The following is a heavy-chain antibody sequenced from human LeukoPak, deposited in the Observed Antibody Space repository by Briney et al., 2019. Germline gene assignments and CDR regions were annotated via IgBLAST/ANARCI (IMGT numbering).Heavy chain of an antibody. D-gene: IGHD3-22*01. CDR3: AKDRPPNPYYDSSGLWDY. J-gene: IGHJ4*02. V-gene: IGHV3-23*01. Sequence: PGGSLRLPCAASGFTFSSYAMSWVRQAPRKGLKWVSTISGSGGSTYYADSMKGRFTISRDNSKNTLYLQMNSLRADDTAVYYCAKDRPPNPYYDSSGLWDYWGQGTLVTVSS. CDR2: ISGSGGST. CDR1: GFTFSSYA.